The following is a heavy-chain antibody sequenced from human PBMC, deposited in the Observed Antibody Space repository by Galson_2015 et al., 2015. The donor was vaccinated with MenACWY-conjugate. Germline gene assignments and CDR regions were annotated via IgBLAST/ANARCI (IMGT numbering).Heavy chain of an antibody. D-gene: IGHD3-3*01. Sequence: LSLTCGVHAGSLTGASWSWIRQPPGKGLEWIGEINHVGDTDYNPSLRGRVTISLDTSKNQFSLRLSSVTAADTAVYYCARLVTRGITIFGAHPRASYGLDVWGQGTTVIVSS. V-gene: IGHV4-34*01. CDR2: INHVGDT. J-gene: IGHJ6*02. CDR3: ARLVTRGITIFGAHPRASYGLDV. CDR1: AGSLTGAS.